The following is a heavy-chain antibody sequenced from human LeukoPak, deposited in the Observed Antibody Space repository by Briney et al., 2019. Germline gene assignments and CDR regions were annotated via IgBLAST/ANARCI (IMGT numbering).Heavy chain of an antibody. CDR2: ISGSGGST. V-gene: IGHV3-23*01. Sequence: SGGSLRLSCAASGFTFSSYAMSWVRQAPGKGLEWVSAISGSGGSTYYADSVKGRFTISRDNSKNTLYLQMNSLRAEDTAVYYCAKDLSGYTKGAHLTGYYNAGYYFYYWGQGTLVTVSS. D-gene: IGHD3-9*01. CDR3: AKDLSGYTKGAHLTGYYNAGYYFYY. CDR1: GFTFSSYA. J-gene: IGHJ4*02.